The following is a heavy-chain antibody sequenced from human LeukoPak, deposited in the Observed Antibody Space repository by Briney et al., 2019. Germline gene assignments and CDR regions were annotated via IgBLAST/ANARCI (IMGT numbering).Heavy chain of an antibody. D-gene: IGHD3-16*01. J-gene: IGHJ5*02. V-gene: IGHV1-18*01. CDR2: VSAYNGNT. CDR1: GYTFSNYG. Sequence: ASVKASCKTSGYTFSNYGVSWVRQAPGQGLEWLGWVSAYNGNTNYAQKLQGRVTMTTDTSTGIAYMELKSLRSDDTAVYYCARAGGVSFVARWFDPWGQGSLVTVSS. CDR3: ARAGGVSFVARWFDP.